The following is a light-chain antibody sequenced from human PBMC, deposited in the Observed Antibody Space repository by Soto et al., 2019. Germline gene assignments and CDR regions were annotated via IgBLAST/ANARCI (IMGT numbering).Light chain of an antibody. CDR1: QDIGSW. CDR3: QQAYSFPIT. Sequence: DIQMTQSPSSVSASVGDRVTITCRASQDIGSWLAWYQQTPGKAPKLLIYAASSLQSGVPSRFSGSGSGTDFTLTISSLQPEDFVSYYCQQAYSFPITFGQGTRLEIK. V-gene: IGKV1-12*01. CDR2: AAS. J-gene: IGKJ5*01.